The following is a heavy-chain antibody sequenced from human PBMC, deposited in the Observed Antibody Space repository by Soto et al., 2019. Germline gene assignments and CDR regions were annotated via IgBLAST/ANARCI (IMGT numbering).Heavy chain of an antibody. CDR1: GYTFSRYG. Sequence: QGQLVQSGPEVKKPGASVKVSCKASGYTFSRYGISWVRQAPGQGLEWMGWISVYNGDTKYEQKVQGRVTMTIDTATYTAYMELRGLTSDDPAIYYCAKNGQPPYYYYGMDVWGQGTTVTVSS. CDR2: ISVYNGDT. V-gene: IGHV1-18*01. J-gene: IGHJ6*02. CDR3: AKNGQPPYYYYGMDV. D-gene: IGHD2-8*01.